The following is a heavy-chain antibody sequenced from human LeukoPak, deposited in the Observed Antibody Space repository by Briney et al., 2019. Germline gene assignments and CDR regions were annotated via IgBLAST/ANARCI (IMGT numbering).Heavy chain of an antibody. V-gene: IGHV3-48*04. CDR1: GFTFSSYG. D-gene: IGHD1-7*01. CDR2: ISSSGSTI. Sequence: TGGSLRLSCAASGFTFSSYGMHWVRQAPGKGLEWVSYISSSGSTIYYADSVKGRFTISRDNAKNSLYLQMNSLRAEDTAVYYCARDQDWNYAFDYWGQGTLVTVPS. CDR3: ARDQDWNYAFDY. J-gene: IGHJ4*02.